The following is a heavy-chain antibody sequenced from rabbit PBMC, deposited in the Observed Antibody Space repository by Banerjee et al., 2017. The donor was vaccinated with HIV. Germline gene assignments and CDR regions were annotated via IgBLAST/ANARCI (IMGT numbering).Heavy chain of an antibody. V-gene: IGHV1S45*01. D-gene: IGHD6-1*01. CDR3: ARAGYADYGYYL. Sequence: QEQLVESGGGLVQPEGSLTLTCTASGFSFSSKYYMCWVRQAPGKGLELIACIYTGSSDSTYYASWAKGRFTISKTSSTTVTLQMTSLTAADTATYFCARAGYADYGYYLWGPGTLVTVS. CDR1: GFSFSSKYY. J-gene: IGHJ4*01. CDR2: IYTGSSDST.